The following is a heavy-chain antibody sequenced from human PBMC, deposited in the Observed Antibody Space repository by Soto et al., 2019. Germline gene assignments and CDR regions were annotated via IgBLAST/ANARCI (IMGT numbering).Heavy chain of an antibody. CDR3: SRDLRGHGYSYDAFDI. J-gene: IGHJ3*02. V-gene: IGHV1-2*04. D-gene: IGHD5-18*01. CDR1: GYTFTGYY. Sequence: ASVKVSCKASGYTFTGYYMHWVRQAPGQGLEWMGWINPNSGGTNYAQKFQGWVTMTRDTSISTAYMELSRLRSDDTAVYYGSRDLRGHGYSYDAFDIWGQGTMVTVSS. CDR2: INPNSGGT.